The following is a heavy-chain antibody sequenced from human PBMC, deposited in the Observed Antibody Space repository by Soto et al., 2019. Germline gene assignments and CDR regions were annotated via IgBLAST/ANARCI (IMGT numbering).Heavy chain of an antibody. V-gene: IGHV4-39*01. Sequence: SETLSLSCTVSGGSISSTSYYWGWLRQPPGKGLEWIGSIYYSGSTYYNPSLKSRVTISVDTSKNQFSLKLSSVTAADTAVYYCARHFLIRTTMMRGVSRVPDYMDVWVKGTTVTVSS. CDR2: IYYSGST. CDR1: GGSISSTSYY. J-gene: IGHJ6*03. CDR3: ARHFLIRTTMMRGVSRVPDYMDV. D-gene: IGHD3-10*01.